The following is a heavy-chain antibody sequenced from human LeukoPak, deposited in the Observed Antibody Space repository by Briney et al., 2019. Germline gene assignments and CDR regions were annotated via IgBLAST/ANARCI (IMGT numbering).Heavy chain of an antibody. Sequence: ASVKVSCKASGYTFTSYGISWVRQAPGQGLEWMGWINPNSGGTNYAQKFQGRVTMTRDTSISTAYMELSRLRSDDTAVYYCARGWAYYYGSGRPDYWGQGTLVTVSS. J-gene: IGHJ4*02. CDR2: INPNSGGT. CDR3: ARGWAYYYGSGRPDY. CDR1: GYTFTSYG. D-gene: IGHD3-10*01. V-gene: IGHV1-2*02.